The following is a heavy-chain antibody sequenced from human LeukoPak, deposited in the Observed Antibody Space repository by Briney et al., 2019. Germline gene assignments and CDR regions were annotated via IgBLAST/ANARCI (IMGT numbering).Heavy chain of an antibody. CDR2: ISSSSSTI. CDR3: ARTTYDFWSGLASDYYYMDV. V-gene: IGHV3-11*01. D-gene: IGHD3-3*01. J-gene: IGHJ6*03. CDR1: GFTFSDYY. Sequence: GGSLRLSCAASGFTFSDYYMSWIRQAPGKGLEWVSYISSSSSTIYYADSVKGRFTISRDNAKNSLYLQMNSLRAEDTAVYYCARTTYDFWSGLASDYYYMDVWGKGTTVTVSS.